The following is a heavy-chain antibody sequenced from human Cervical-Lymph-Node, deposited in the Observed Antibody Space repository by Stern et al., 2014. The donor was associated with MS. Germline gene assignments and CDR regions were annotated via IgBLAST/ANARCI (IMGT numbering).Heavy chain of an antibody. CDR3: ARTYCDSSGYQGENYFDY. CDR2: INPRGGST. J-gene: IGHJ4*02. D-gene: IGHD3-22*01. Sequence: VQLVQSGAEVKKPGASVKVSCKASGYTFTSYYMHWVRQTPGQGLEWMGIINPRGGSTSYAQKFQGRVAMTRDTSTSTVYMELSSLRSEDTAVYYCARTYCDSSGYQGENYFDYWGQGTLVTVSS. V-gene: IGHV1-46*01. CDR1: GYTFTSYY.